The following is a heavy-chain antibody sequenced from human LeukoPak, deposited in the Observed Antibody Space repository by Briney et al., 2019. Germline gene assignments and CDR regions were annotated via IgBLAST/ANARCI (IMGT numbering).Heavy chain of an antibody. CDR1: GYSFTSYW. D-gene: IGHD3-10*01. Sequence: GASLKISCKGFGYSFTSYWISWVRQIPGRGLGWRRIIYPGDCDTRYSPSFQGQVTISADKSISTAYLQWSSLKASETAMDYCARPYGSGSIDAFDIWGQGTMVTVSS. CDR2: IYPGDCDT. J-gene: IGHJ3*02. V-gene: IGHV5-51*01. CDR3: ARPYGSGSIDAFDI.